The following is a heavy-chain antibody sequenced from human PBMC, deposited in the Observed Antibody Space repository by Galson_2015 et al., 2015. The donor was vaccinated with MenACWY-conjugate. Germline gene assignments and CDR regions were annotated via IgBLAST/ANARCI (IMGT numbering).Heavy chain of an antibody. CDR2: VWHDGKSK. Sequence: SLRLSCAASGFTFSSYGMHWVRQAPGRGLEWVAVVWHDGKSKSYADSVKGRFTISRDNSQNTLHLQMNSLRAEDTAVYYCARDRGNDAPIDYRGQGALVTVSS. J-gene: IGHJ4*02. CDR1: GFTFSSYG. D-gene: IGHD2-8*01. V-gene: IGHV3-33*01. CDR3: ARDRGNDAPIDY.